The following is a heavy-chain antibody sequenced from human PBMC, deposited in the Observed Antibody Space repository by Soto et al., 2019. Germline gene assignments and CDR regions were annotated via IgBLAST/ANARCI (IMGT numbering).Heavy chain of an antibody. D-gene: IGHD3-16*01. Sequence: QVQLVESGGGVVQPGRSLRLSCAASGFTFSSYGMHWVRQAPGKGLEWVAVIWYDGSNKYYADSVKGRFTISRDNPKNTLDLQMSSLRAEDTAVYYCARDRGGPFDYWGQGTLVTVSS. CDR1: GFTFSSYG. CDR2: IWYDGSNK. J-gene: IGHJ4*02. V-gene: IGHV3-33*01. CDR3: ARDRGGPFDY.